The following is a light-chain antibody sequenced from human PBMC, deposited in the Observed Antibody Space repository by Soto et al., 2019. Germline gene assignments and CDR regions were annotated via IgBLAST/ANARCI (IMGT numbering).Light chain of an antibody. CDR1: SSDVGGYNY. CDR3: SSYAGSNNFV. Sequence: QSALTQPPSASGSPGQSVNISCTGTSSDVGGYNYVSWYQQHPGKAPKLMIYEVSKRPSGVPDRFSGSKSGNTASLTVSGLQAEDEADYYCSSYAGSNNFVFGTGTQLTVL. V-gene: IGLV2-8*01. CDR2: EVS. J-gene: IGLJ1*01.